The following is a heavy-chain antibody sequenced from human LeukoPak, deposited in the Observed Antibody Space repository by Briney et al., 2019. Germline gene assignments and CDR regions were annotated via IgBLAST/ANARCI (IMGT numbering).Heavy chain of an antibody. J-gene: IGHJ3*02. Sequence: AAAVTVSFTASGYTFTIYGISWVRQAPGQGLEWMGWISAYNGNTNYAQKLQGRVTMTTDTSTSTDYMELRSLRSDDTAVYYCARDIITMVRGVISAFDIWGQGTMVTVSS. V-gene: IGHV1-18*01. CDR1: GYTFTIYG. CDR2: ISAYNGNT. CDR3: ARDIITMVRGVISAFDI. D-gene: IGHD3-10*01.